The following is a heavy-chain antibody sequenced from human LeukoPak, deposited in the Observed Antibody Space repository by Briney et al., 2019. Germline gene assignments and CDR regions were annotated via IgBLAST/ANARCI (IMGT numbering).Heavy chain of an antibody. D-gene: IGHD3-22*01. V-gene: IGHV4-61*02. J-gene: IGHJ3*02. CDR1: GGSISSGSYY. CDR2: IYTSGST. CDR3: ARTTNYYDSSGYPLLDAFDI. Sequence: SETLSLTCTVSGGSISSGSYYWSWIRQPAGKGLEWIGRIYTSGSTNYNPSLKSRVAISVDTSKNQFSLKLSSVTAADTAVYYCARTTNYYDSSGYPLLDAFDIWGQGTMVTVSS.